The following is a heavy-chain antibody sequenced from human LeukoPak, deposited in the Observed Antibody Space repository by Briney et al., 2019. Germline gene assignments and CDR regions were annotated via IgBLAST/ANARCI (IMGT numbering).Heavy chain of an antibody. V-gene: IGHV4-39*07. CDR3: ARANGYGLLDY. J-gene: IGHJ4*02. Sequence: SETLSLTCSVSGDSIRSSNSYWGWIRQPPGKGLEWIATIYYSGGTYYNPSLKSRVTISVHTSKNQFSLKLLSLTAADTAVYYCARANGYGLLDYWGQGTLVTVSS. CDR1: GDSIRSSNSY. CDR2: IYYSGGT. D-gene: IGHD5-18*01.